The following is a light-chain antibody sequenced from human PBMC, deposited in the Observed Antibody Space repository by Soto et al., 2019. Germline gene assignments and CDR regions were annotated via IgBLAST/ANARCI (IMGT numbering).Light chain of an antibody. J-gene: IGKJ3*01. V-gene: IGKV1-39*01. CDR2: ASS. CDR1: QSISYY. Sequence: DIQMTQSPSSLSASVGDRVTITCRASQSISYYLNWYQQKPGKAPNLLIYASSTLQSGVPSRFNGSGTGTDFTLTISSLQPEDFATYYCQQSYNTPGFTFGPGTKVDIK. CDR3: QQSYNTPGFT.